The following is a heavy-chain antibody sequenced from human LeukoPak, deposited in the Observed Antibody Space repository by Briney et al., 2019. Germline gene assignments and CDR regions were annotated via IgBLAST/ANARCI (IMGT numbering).Heavy chain of an antibody. CDR1: GFTLSNYG. Sequence: GGTLRLSCAAPGFTLSNYGTSCVRQAPREGLQWVSSITRSIYIYYADSVKGRFTISRDNAKNSVFLQMNSLRAEDTAVYYCAGYANSGGRDAFDIWGQGTMVTVSS. J-gene: IGHJ3*02. CDR2: ITRSIYI. V-gene: IGHV3-69-1*01. D-gene: IGHD2-15*01. CDR3: AGYANSGGRDAFDI.